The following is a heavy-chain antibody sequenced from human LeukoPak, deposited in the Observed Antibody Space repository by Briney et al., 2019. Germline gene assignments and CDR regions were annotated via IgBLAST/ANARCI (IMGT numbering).Heavy chain of an antibody. CDR1: GGSISSYY. D-gene: IGHD2-15*01. J-gene: IGHJ4*02. V-gene: IGHV4-59*08. CDR3: ARRSSMVALDY. CDR2: IFHSGST. Sequence: SETLSLTCTVSGGSISSYYWSWIRQPPGKGLEWIGYIFHSGSTNYNASLKSRVTISVDTSKNQFSLQLSSVTAADTAVYYCARRSSMVALDYWGQGTLVTVSS.